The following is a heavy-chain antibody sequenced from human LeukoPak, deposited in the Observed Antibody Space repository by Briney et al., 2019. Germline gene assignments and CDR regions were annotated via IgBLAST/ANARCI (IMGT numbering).Heavy chain of an antibody. V-gene: IGHV4-59*01. D-gene: IGHD3-22*01. Sequence: PSETLSLTCTVSGGSISSYYWSWIRQPPGKGLEWIGYIYYSGSTNYNPSLKSRVTISVDTSKNQFSLKLSSVTAADTAVYYCASNYYDSSGYYHNWFDPWGQGTLVTVSS. CDR3: ASNYYDSSGYYHNWFDP. CDR1: GGSISSYY. CDR2: IYYSGST. J-gene: IGHJ5*02.